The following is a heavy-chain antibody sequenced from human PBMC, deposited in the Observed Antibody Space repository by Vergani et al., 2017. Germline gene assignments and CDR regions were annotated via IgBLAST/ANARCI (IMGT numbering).Heavy chain of an antibody. V-gene: IGHV4-61*02. CDR1: GGSINSHNYY. J-gene: IGHJ4*02. D-gene: IGHD2-15*01. Sequence: QVQLQESGPGLVKPSQTLSLTCTVSGGSINSHNYYWSWIRQPAGKGLEWIGRIHTSGNTNYNPSLKSRVTMSEDTSKNQFSLNLTSVTAADTAVYFCARGSCLVCSFYKPPFDYGVQGILVTVAS. CDR3: ARGSCLVCSFYKPPFDY. CDR2: IHTSGNT.